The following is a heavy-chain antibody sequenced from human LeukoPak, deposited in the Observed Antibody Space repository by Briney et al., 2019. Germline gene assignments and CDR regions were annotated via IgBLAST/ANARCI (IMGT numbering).Heavy chain of an antibody. V-gene: IGHV3-15*01. CDR3: TTDRYYDNSELQFQH. CDR1: GFTFSSYA. CDR2: IKRETDGGTI. D-gene: IGHD3-22*01. Sequence: GGSLRLSCAASGFTFSSYAMNWVRQAPGKGLEWLGRIKRETDGGTIDYAAPVKGRFTISRDDSRNTLYLQMDSLKIEDTAVYYCTTDRYYDNSELQFQHWGQGTLVTVSS. J-gene: IGHJ1*01.